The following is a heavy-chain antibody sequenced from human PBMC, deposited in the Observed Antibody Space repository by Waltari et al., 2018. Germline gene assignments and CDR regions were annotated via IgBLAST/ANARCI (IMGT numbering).Heavy chain of an antibody. CDR1: GFTFSSYS. CDR2: ISSSSSYI. CDR3: ARERNRVPDAFDI. D-gene: IGHD1-1*01. Sequence: EVQLVESGGGLVKPGGSLRLSCAASGFTFSSYSMNWVRQAPGKGLEWVSSISSSSSYIYYADSVKGRFTISRDNAKNSLYLQMNSLRAEDTAVYYCARERNRVPDAFDIWGQGTMVTVSS. J-gene: IGHJ3*02. V-gene: IGHV3-21*01.